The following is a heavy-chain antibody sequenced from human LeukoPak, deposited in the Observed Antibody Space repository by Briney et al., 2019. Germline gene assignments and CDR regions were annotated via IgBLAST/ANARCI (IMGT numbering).Heavy chain of an antibody. Sequence: ASVKVSCKASGYTFTGYYMHWVRQAPGQGLEWMGWINPNSGGTNYAQKFQGRVTMTRDTSISTAYMELSRLRSDDTAVYYCAREGLHLSPPHYYFDYWGQGTLVTVSS. CDR2: INPNSGGT. CDR3: AREGLHLSPPHYYFDY. CDR1: GYTFTGYY. D-gene: IGHD3-16*02. V-gene: IGHV1-2*02. J-gene: IGHJ4*02.